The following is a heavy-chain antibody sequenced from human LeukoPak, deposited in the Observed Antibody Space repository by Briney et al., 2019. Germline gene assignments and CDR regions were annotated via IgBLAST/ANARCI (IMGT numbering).Heavy chain of an antibody. CDR1: GFTFSTHG. J-gene: IGHJ4*02. CDR2: IRNDGSNK. CDR3: AKFNRQYCSSISCYGGFDY. V-gene: IGHV3-30*02. Sequence: QTGGSLRLSCAASGFTFSTHGMHWVRQAPGKGLEWVAFIRNDGSNKYYADSVKGRFTISRDNSKNTLYLQMNSLRAEDTAVYYCAKFNRQYCSSISCYGGFDYWGQGTLVTVSS. D-gene: IGHD2-2*01.